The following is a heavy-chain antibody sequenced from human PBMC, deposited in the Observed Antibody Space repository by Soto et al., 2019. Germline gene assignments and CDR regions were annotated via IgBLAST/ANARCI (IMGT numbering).Heavy chain of an antibody. J-gene: IGHJ5*02. D-gene: IGHD3-10*01. V-gene: IGHV4-59*08. CDR3: ARLLWSHSNWFHP. CDR2: IYYSGST. CDR1: GGSISSYY. Sequence: PSETLSLTCTVSGGSISSYYWSWIRQPPGKGLEWIGYIYYSGSTNYNPSLKSRVTISVDTSKNQFSLKLSSVTAADTAVYYCARLLWSHSNWFHPWGQGTLVTVS.